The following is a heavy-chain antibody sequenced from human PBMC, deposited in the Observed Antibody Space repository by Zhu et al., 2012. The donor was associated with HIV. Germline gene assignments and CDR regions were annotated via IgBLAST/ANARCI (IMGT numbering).Heavy chain of an antibody. CDR3: ARHSWTATDYFDY. V-gene: IGHV4-38-2*01. Sequence: QVQLQELGPGLVKPSETLSLTCAVSGSSIISTYYWGWIRQPPGKGLEWIGSIYHSETTYYNPSLKSRVTISIDTANNQFSLKLSSVTAADTAVYYCARHSWTATDYFDYWGQGTLVTVSS. J-gene: IGHJ4*02. D-gene: IGHD3-3*02. CDR1: GSSIISTYY. CDR2: IYHSETT.